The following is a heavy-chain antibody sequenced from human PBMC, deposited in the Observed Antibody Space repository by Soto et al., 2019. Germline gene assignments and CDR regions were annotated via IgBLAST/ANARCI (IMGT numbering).Heavy chain of an antibody. V-gene: IGHV1-18*01. CDR2: ISAYNGNT. CDR3: ARDGLEMTTVTIGAFDI. Sequence: GASVKVSCKASGYTFTSYGISWVRQAPGQGLEWMGWISAYNGNTNYAQKLQGRVTMTTDTSTSTAYMELRSLRSDDTAVYYCARDGLEMTTVTIGAFDIWGQGTMVTVSS. CDR1: GYTFTSYG. D-gene: IGHD4-17*01. J-gene: IGHJ3*02.